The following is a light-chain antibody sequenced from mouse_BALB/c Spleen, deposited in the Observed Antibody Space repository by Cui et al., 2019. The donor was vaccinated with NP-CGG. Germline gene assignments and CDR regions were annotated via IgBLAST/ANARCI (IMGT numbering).Light chain of an antibody. CDR1: TGAVTTYNY. Sequence: HAVVTQESAPTTSPGETVTLTCRSSTGAVTTYNYANWVQEKPDHLFTGLIGGTNNRAPGVPARFSGSLIGDKAALTITGAQTEDEAIYFCALWYSNHWVFGGGTKLTVL. CDR2: GTN. CDR3: ALWYSNHWV. V-gene: IGLV1*01. J-gene: IGLJ1*01.